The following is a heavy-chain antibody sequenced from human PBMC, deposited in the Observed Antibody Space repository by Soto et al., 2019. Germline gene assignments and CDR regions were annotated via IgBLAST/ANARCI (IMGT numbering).Heavy chain of an antibody. J-gene: IGHJ4*02. D-gene: IGHD4-17*01. Sequence: SETLSLTCTVSGGSISSGGYYWTWIRQHPGKGLEWIGYIYYSGSTCYNPSLKSRVTISVDTSKNQFSLKLSSVTAADTAVYYCARVYGDYLDYWGQGTLVTVSS. CDR3: ARVYGDYLDY. CDR1: GGSISSGGYY. CDR2: IYYSGST. V-gene: IGHV4-31*03.